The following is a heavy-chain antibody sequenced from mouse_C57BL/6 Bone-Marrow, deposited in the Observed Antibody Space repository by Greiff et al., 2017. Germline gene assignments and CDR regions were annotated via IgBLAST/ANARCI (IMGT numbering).Heavy chain of an antibody. CDR1: GFTFSDYG. Sequence: EVKLVESGGGLVKPGGSLKLSCAASGFTFSDYGMHWVRQAPEKGLEWVAYISSGSSTIYYADTVKGRFTISRDNAKNTLFLQMTSLRSEDTAMYYGARPPFYSNCLAGFAYWGQGTLVTVSA. CDR2: ISSGSSTI. V-gene: IGHV5-17*01. J-gene: IGHJ3*01. D-gene: IGHD2-5*01. CDR3: ARPPFYSNCLAGFAY.